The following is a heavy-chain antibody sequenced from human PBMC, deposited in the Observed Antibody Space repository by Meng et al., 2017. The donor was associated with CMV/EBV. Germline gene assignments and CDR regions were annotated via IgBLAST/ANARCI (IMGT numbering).Heavy chain of an antibody. CDR3: ARDRSPRPYYFDY. V-gene: IGHV4-38-2*02. J-gene: IGHJ4*02. CDR2: INHSGST. D-gene: IGHD6-6*01. Sequence: SETLSLTCTVSGYSISSGYYWGWIRQPPGKGLEWIGEINHSGSTNYNPSLKSRVTISVDTSKNQFSLKLSSVTAADTAVYYCARDRSPRPYYFDYWGQGTLVTVSS. CDR1: GYSISSGYY.